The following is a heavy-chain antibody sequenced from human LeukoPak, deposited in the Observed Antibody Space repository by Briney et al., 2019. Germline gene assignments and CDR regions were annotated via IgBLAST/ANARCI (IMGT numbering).Heavy chain of an antibody. V-gene: IGHV1-2*02. J-gene: IGHJ6*03. Sequence: ASVKVSCKASGYTFTGYYVHWVRQAPGQGLEWMGWINPNSGGINYAQKFQGRVTMTRDTSISTAYMELSSLRSDDTAIYYCARIWARQGYYYMDVWGTGTTVTV. CDR1: GYTFTGYY. CDR2: INPNSGGI. D-gene: IGHD7-27*01. CDR3: ARIWARQGYYYMDV.